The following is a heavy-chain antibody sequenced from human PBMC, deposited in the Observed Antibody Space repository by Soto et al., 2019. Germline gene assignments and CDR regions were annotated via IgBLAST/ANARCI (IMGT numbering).Heavy chain of an antibody. J-gene: IGHJ6*02. V-gene: IGHV4-61*01. Sequence: QVQLQESGPGLVKPSETLSLTCTVSGGSVCSGSYYWSWIRQPPGKGLEWIGYIYYSGSTNYNPTLKSRVTTSVDPSKNQFSLKLSSVTDADTAVYYCAKDGIGGYYYYGMDVWGQGTTVTVSS. CDR1: GGSVCSGSYY. CDR2: IYYSGST. D-gene: IGHD3-3*02. CDR3: AKDGIGGYYYYGMDV.